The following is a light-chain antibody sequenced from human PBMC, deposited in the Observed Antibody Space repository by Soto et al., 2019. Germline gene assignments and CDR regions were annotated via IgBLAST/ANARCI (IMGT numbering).Light chain of an antibody. Sequence: DIVLTQSPGTLSLSPGERATLSCRASQSVSSSYFAWYQQKPGQAPRLLIYGASSKTAGIPDRISGSGSGTDFTLTISRLEPEVFAVYYCQQYGSSPTFGGGTKVEIK. CDR2: GAS. CDR3: QQYGSSPT. J-gene: IGKJ4*01. CDR1: QSVSSSY. V-gene: IGKV3-20*01.